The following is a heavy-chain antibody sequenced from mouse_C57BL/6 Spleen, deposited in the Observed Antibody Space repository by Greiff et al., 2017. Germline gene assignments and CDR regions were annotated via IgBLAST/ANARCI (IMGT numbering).Heavy chain of an antibody. CDR1: GYTFTSYN. CDR2: IYPGNGDT. D-gene: IGHD1-1*01. CDR3: ARGGDYGAY. Sequence: QSGAELVRPGASVKMSCKASGYTFTSYNMHCVKQTPRQGPEWIGAIYPGNGDTSYNQKFKGKATLTVDKSSSTAYMQLSSLTSEDSAVYVCARGGDYGAYWGQGTLVTVSA. J-gene: IGHJ3*01. V-gene: IGHV1-12*01.